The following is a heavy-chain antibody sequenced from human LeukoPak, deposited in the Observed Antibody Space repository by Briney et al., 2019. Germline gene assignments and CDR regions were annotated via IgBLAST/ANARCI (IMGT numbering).Heavy chain of an antibody. D-gene: IGHD3-10*02. CDR2: INSDGGST. Sequence: GGSLRLSCAASGFTFSRHWMHWVRQAPGKGLVWVSRINSDGGSTTYADSVKGRFTISRDNAKNSLYLQMNSLRAEDTAVYYCAELGITMIGGVWGKGTTVTISS. V-gene: IGHV3-74*01. CDR1: GFTFSRHW. CDR3: AELGITMIGGV. J-gene: IGHJ6*04.